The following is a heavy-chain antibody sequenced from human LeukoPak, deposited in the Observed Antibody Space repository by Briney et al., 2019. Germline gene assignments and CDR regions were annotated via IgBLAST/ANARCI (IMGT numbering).Heavy chain of an antibody. J-gene: IGHJ5*02. CDR3: ARAYYDSSGYYSRGANWFDP. CDR2: IYHSGST. D-gene: IGHD3-22*01. CDR1: GGSISSSNW. Sequence: SGTLSLTCAVSGGSISSSNWWSWVRQPPGKGLEWIGEIYHSGSTNYNPSLKSRVTISVDKSKNQFSLKLSSVTAADTAVYYCARAYYDSSGYYSRGANWFDPWGQGTLVTVSS. V-gene: IGHV4-4*02.